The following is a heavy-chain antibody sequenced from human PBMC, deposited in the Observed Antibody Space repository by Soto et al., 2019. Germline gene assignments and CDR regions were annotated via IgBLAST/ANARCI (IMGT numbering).Heavy chain of an antibody. V-gene: IGHV4-59*01. CDR1: GGSISSYH. J-gene: IGHJ6*02. D-gene: IGHD3-22*01. Sequence: SETLSLTCTVSGGSISSYHWSWIRQPPGQGLEWIGYIYYSGSTKYNPSLKSRVTMSVDKSKNQLSLRLKSVTAADTAVYWCARDYYYDSSGNPGAYYYGMDVWGQGTTVTVSS. CDR3: ARDYYYDSSGNPGAYYYGMDV. CDR2: IYYSGST.